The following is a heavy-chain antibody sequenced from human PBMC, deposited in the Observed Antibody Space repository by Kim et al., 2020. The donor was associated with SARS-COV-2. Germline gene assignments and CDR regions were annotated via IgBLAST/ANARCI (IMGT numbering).Heavy chain of an antibody. CDR1: GFTFNNFG. CDR3: AKQKLGYYMDV. V-gene: IGHV3-30*18. D-gene: IGHD6-6*01. J-gene: IGHJ6*03. Sequence: GGSLRLSCAASGFTFNNFGMHWVRQAPGKGLEWVAFLSYDGNYDYYGDPVKGRLTISRDNSKNTLYLQLNSLRADDTAIYYCAKQKLGYYMDVWGKGPT. CDR2: LSYDGNYD.